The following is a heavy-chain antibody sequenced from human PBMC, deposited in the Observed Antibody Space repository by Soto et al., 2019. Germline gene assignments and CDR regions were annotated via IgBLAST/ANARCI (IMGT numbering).Heavy chain of an antibody. J-gene: IGHJ3*02. CDR3: ARANYGVSAFDI. V-gene: IGHV3-48*02. CDR1: GFTFSAYA. CDR2: ISSGSSTI. Sequence: GGSLRLSCAASGFTFSAYAMNWVRQAPGKGLEWVSYISSGSSTIYYADSVKGRFTISRDNAKNSLYLQMNSLRDEDTAVFYCARANYGVSAFDIWGQGTLVTVSS. D-gene: IGHD4-17*01.